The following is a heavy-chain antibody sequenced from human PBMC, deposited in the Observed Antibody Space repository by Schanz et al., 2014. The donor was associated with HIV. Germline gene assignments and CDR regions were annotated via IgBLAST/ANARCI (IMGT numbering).Heavy chain of an antibody. CDR3: ARGGDIVVVPAALYNDFDY. CDR1: GITFSDYY. D-gene: IGHD2-2*01. J-gene: IGHJ4*02. Sequence: QMHLVESGGDLVKPGRSLRLSCASSGITFSDYYMTWMRQAPGKGLEWVSSISRGGHTVYYADSVKGRFTISRDNSKNTLYLKMNSLRAEDTAVYYCARGGDIVVVPAALYNDFDYWGQGTLVTVSS. V-gene: IGHV3-11*04. CDR2: ISRGGHTV.